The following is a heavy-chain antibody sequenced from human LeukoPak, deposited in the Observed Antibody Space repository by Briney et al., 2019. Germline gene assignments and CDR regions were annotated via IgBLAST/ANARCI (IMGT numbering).Heavy chain of an antibody. D-gene: IGHD6-13*01. CDR2: ISWNSGSI. J-gene: IGHJ4*02. CDR3: AKDNSAGTYFDY. Sequence: AGGSLRLSCAASGFTFDDYAMHWVRQAPGKGLGWVSGISWNSGSIGYADSVKGRFTISRDNAKNSLYLQMNSLRAEDTALYYCAKDNSAGTYFDYWGQGTLVTVSS. V-gene: IGHV3-9*01. CDR1: GFTFDDYA.